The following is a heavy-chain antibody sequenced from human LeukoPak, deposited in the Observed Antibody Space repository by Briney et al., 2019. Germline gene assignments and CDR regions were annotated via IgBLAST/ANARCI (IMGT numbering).Heavy chain of an antibody. D-gene: IGHD3-22*01. J-gene: IGHJ4*02. CDR3: ARGKYYYDSSGFDY. CDR1: GGSFSGYY. Sequence: PTETLSLTCAVYGGSFSGYYWSWIRQPPGKGLEWIGEINHSGSTNYNPSLESRVTISVDTSKNQFSLKLSSVTAADTAVYYCARGKYYYDSSGFDYWGQGTLVTVSS. CDR2: INHSGST. V-gene: IGHV4-34*01.